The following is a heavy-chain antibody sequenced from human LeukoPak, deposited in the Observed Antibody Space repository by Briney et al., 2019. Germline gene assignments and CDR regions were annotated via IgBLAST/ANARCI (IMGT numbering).Heavy chain of an antibody. V-gene: IGHV3-48*04. CDR3: ARVYSSSWYRGYFDY. CDR1: GFTFSAYW. J-gene: IGHJ4*02. CDR2: ISSSGSTI. D-gene: IGHD6-13*01. Sequence: GGSLRLSCAASGFTFSAYWMHWVRQAPGKGLEWVSYISSSGSTIYYADSVKGRFTISRDNAKNSLYLQMNSLRAEDTAVYYCARVYSSSWYRGYFDYWGQGTLVTVSS.